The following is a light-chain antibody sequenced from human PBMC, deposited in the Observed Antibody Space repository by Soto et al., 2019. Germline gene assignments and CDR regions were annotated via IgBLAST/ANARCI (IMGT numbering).Light chain of an antibody. CDR2: NVN. Sequence: QSVLIQPPSVSGSPGQSVTISCTGTSSDVGSYDYVSWYQQHPGTVPKPMIYNVNTRPSGVPDRFSGSKSGNTASMTISGLQAEDEADYYCAAWDDSLNGVVFGGGTKVTVL. CDR3: AAWDDSLNGVV. CDR1: SSDVGSYDY. J-gene: IGLJ2*01. V-gene: IGLV2-11*01.